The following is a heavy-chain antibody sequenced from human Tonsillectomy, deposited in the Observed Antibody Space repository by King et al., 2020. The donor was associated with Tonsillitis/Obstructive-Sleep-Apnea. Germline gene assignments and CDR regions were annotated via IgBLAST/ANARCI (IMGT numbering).Heavy chain of an antibody. V-gene: IGHV3-49*04. J-gene: IGHJ4*02. D-gene: IGHD5-18*01. Sequence: VQLVESGGGLVQPGRSLRLSCTASGFTFGDYAMSWVRQAPGKGLEGVGFIRSKAYGGTTEYAASVKGRFSISRDDSKSIAYLQMTSLKTEDTAVYYCTRVPYSSGPYYFDYWGQGTLVTVSS. CDR3: TRVPYSSGPYYFDY. CDR1: GFTFGDYA. CDR2: IRSKAYGGTT.